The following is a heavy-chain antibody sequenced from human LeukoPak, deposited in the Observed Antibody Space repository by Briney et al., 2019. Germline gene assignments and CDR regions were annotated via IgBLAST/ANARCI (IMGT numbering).Heavy chain of an antibody. J-gene: IGHJ4*02. Sequence: SETLSLTCTVSGGSMTTHHWNWIRQAPGKELEWIGYVFDSGRTKENPSLKSRVTLSADTSKNQLSLRLSPVTAADTAVYYCTTIKRGNIFGYFDFWGQGILVTVSS. D-gene: IGHD5-18*01. CDR1: GGSMTTHH. CDR2: VFDSGRT. V-gene: IGHV4-59*11. CDR3: TTIKRGNIFGYFDF.